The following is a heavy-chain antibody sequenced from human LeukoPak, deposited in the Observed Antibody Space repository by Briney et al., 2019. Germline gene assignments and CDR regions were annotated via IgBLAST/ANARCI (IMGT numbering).Heavy chain of an antibody. CDR2: IIPMFGSS. CDR1: ERTFNNYA. V-gene: IGHV1-69*13. CDR3: AALNLDYGGNTFYFYMDV. D-gene: IGHD4-23*01. Sequence: PVKLCCKAAERTFNNYAISWVRQAPRHRREWMGGIIPMFGSSKYAHKFQGRLTITADESTSTAFMDLSSLKSEDTAVYYCAALNLDYGGNTFYFYMDVWGKGTTVTISS. J-gene: IGHJ6*03.